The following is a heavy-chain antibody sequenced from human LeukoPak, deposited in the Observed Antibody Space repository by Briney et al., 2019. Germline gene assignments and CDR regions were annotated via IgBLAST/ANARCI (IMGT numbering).Heavy chain of an antibody. J-gene: IGHJ4*02. CDR1: GYSISSGYY. Sequence: SETLSLTCTVSGYSISSGYYWGWIRQPPGKGLEWIGSIYHSGSTYYNPSLKSRVTISVDTSKNQFSLKLSSVTAADTAVYYCTRDLDADYFDYWGQGTLVTVSS. V-gene: IGHV4-38-2*02. CDR3: TRDLDADYFDY. CDR2: IYHSGST.